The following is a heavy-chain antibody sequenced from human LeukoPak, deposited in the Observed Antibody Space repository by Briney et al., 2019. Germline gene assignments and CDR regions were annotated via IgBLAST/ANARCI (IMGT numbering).Heavy chain of an antibody. Sequence: PSETLSLTCTVSGGSISSSSYYWGWIRQPPGKGLEWIGSIYYSGSTYYNPSLKSRVTISVDTSKNQFSLKLSSVTAADAAVYYCAESGEIVASFDYWGQGTLVTVSS. CDR2: IYYSGST. V-gene: IGHV4-39*01. CDR1: GGSISSSSYY. D-gene: IGHD5-12*01. CDR3: AESGEIVASFDY. J-gene: IGHJ4*02.